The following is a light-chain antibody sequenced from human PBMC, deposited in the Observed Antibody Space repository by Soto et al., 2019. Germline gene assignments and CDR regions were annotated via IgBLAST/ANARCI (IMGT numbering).Light chain of an antibody. J-gene: IGKJ5*01. V-gene: IGKV1-27*01. CDR2: AAS. CDR1: PGISNY. CDR3: QKYISALT. Sequence: DIQMTQSPSSLSPSVGDRVTITCRASPGISNYLTWYQQKPGKVPKLLIYAASTLQSGVPSRFSGSGSGTDFTLTISSLRPEDRVTYYCQKYISALTFGQGTRLEIK.